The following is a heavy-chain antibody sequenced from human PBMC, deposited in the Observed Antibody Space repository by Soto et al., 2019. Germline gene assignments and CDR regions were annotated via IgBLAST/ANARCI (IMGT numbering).Heavy chain of an antibody. Sequence: QVQLVESGGGVVQPGRSLRLSCAASGFTFSSYGMHWVRQAPGKGLEWVAVIGYDGSNKYYADSVKGRFTITRDNSSNPLYLQMNSLGAEATAVYYCARDGDTMVRGVIQYWGQGTLVTVSS. D-gene: IGHD3-10*01. J-gene: IGHJ4*02. CDR2: IGYDGSNK. CDR1: GFTFSSYG. CDR3: ARDGDTMVRGVIQY. V-gene: IGHV3-33*01.